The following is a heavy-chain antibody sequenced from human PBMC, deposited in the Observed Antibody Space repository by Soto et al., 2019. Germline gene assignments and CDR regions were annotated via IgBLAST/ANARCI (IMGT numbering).Heavy chain of an antibody. CDR1: GYTFTSYG. Sequence: ASVKVSCKASGYTFTSYGISWVRQAPGQGLEWMGWISAYNGNTNYAQKLQGRVTMTTDTSTSTAYMELRSLRSDDTAVYYCAREFRWGRGVIRSCYMYGVAFEIWGQGTMVTVSS. D-gene: IGHD3-16*02. V-gene: IGHV1-18*01. CDR2: ISAYNGNT. J-gene: IGHJ3*02. CDR3: AREFRWGRGVIRSCYMYGVAFEI.